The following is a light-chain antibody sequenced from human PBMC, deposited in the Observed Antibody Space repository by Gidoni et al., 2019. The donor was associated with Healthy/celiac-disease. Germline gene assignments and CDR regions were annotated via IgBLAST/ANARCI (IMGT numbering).Light chain of an antibody. V-gene: IGKV3-20*01. CDR2: GAS. CDR3: QQYASSPGT. J-gene: IGKJ1*01. Sequence: DIVFTQSPGTLSLSPGERATLSCRASQSVSSSYLAWYQQKPGQAPRLLSFGASSRATGIPDSFSGSGSGTDFTLTISRLEPEDFAVYYCQQYASSPGTFGQGTKVEIK. CDR1: QSVSSSY.